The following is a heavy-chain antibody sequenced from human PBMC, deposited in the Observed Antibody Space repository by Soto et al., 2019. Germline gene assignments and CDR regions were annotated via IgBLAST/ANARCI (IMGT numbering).Heavy chain of an antibody. CDR2: IYYSGST. J-gene: IGHJ6*03. CDR3: ARDKRVYYGSGSTPNYYYYMDV. D-gene: IGHD3-10*01. CDR1: GGSISSGGYY. Sequence: SKNLSLTCTVSGGSISSGGYYWSWIRQHPGKDLEWIGYIYYSGSTYYNPSLKSRVTISVDTSKNQFSLKLSSVTAADTAVYYCARDKRVYYGSGSTPNYYYYMDVWGKGTTVTVSS. V-gene: IGHV4-31*03.